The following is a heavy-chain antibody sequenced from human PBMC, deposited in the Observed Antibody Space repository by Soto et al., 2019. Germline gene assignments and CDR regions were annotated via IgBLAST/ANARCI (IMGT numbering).Heavy chain of an antibody. D-gene: IGHD3-16*02. J-gene: IGHJ5*02. V-gene: IGHV1-18*01. CDR3: ARGRITFGGVIPKGDNWFDP. CDR1: GYTFTSYG. CDR2: ISAYNGNT. Sequence: QVQLVQSGAEVKKPGASVKVSCKASGYTFTSYGISWVRQAPGQGLEWMGWISAYNGNTNYAQKLQGRVTMTTDTATSTAYMELRSLRSDDTAVYYCARGRITFGGVIPKGDNWFDPWGQGTLVTVSS.